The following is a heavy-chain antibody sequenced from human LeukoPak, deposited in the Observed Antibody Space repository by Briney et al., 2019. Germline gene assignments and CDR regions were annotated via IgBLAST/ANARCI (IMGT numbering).Heavy chain of an antibody. J-gene: IGHJ4*02. Sequence: PGGSLRLSCAASGFTVSSNYMSWVRQAPGKGLEQVSVIYSGGDTYYADSVKGRFTISRDNSKNTLYLQMNSLRAEDTAVYYCATGGEYYDGRGYGHDHWGQGTLSPSPQ. CDR1: GFTVSSNY. CDR3: ATGGEYYDGRGYGHDH. D-gene: IGHD3-22*01. CDR2: IYSGGDT. V-gene: IGHV3-53*01.